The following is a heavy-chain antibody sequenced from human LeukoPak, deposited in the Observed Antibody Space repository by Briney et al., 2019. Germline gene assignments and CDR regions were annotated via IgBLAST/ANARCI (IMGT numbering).Heavy chain of an antibody. CDR1: GGTFSSYA. D-gene: IGHD2-2*01. CDR2: IIPIFGTA. Sequence: SVKVSCKASGGTFSSYAISWARQAPGQGLEWMGGIIPIFGTANYAQKFQGRVTITTDESTSTAYMELSSLRSEDTAVYYCARDGDCSSTSCYARWFDPWGQGTLVTVSS. V-gene: IGHV1-69*05. J-gene: IGHJ5*02. CDR3: ARDGDCSSTSCYARWFDP.